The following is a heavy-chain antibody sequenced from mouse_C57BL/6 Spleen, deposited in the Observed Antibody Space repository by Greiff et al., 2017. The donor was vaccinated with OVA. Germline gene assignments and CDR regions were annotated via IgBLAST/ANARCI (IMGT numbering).Heavy chain of an antibody. D-gene: IGHD2-4*01. J-gene: IGHJ4*01. CDR3: VRRGNYDHYYAMDY. V-gene: IGHV10-1*01. CDR2: IRSKSNNYAT. Sequence: EVKLVESGGGLVQPKGSLKLSCAASGFSFNTYAMNWVRQAPGKGLEWVARIRSKSNNYATYYADSVKDRFTISRDDSESMLYLQMNNLKTEDTAMYYCVRRGNYDHYYAMDYWGQGTSVTVSS. CDR1: GFSFNTYA.